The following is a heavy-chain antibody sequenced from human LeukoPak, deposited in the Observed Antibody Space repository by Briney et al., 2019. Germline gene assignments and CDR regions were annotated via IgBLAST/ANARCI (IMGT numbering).Heavy chain of an antibody. D-gene: IGHD2-21*02. CDR1: DLAFTSYA. CDR2: ISSSSSYI. Sequence: PGGSWRFSGAALDLAFTSYAMNWFGQSPGKGLDGVSSISSSSSYIYYADSVKSRFTISRDNAQNSLYLQMNSLRAEDTAVYYCARASYCGGDCYSGPFDYWGQGTLVTVSS. V-gene: IGHV3-21*01. CDR3: ARASYCGGDCYSGPFDY. J-gene: IGHJ4*02.